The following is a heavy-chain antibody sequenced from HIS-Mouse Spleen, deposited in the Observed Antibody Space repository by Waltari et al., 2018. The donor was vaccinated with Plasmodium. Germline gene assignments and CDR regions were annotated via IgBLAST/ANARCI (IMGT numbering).Heavy chain of an antibody. V-gene: IGHV4-39*01. D-gene: IGHD1-26*01. J-gene: IGHJ4*02. CDR3: ARRGGSYYYFDY. Sequence: QLQLQESGPGLVKPSETLSLTCTVSGGSIRTSSYYWGGIRQPPGTGLEWIGSIYYSGSTYYNPSLKSRVTISVDTSKNQFSLKLSSVTAADTAVYYCARRGGSYYYFDYWGQGTLVTVSS. CDR1: GGSIRTSSYY. CDR2: IYYSGST.